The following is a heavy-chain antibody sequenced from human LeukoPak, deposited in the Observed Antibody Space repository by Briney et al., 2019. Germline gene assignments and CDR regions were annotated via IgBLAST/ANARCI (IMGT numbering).Heavy chain of an antibody. CDR2: IKQDGSEK. J-gene: IGHJ5*02. V-gene: IGHV3-7*01. D-gene: IGHD4-11*01. CDR1: GFTFSNYW. Sequence: GALRLSCAASGFTFSNYWMSWVRQAPGKGLEWVANIKQDGSEKYYVDSVKGRFTISRDNAKNSLYLQMDSLRAEDTAVYHCARDYGNYPYPEVTLDLWGQGTLVTVSS. CDR3: ARDYGNYPYPEVTLDL.